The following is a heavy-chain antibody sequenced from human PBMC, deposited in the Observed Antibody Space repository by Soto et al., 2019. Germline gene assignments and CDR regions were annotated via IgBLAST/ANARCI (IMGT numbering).Heavy chain of an antibody. CDR3: ARLIATSADY. J-gene: IGHJ4*02. D-gene: IGHD3-16*02. V-gene: IGHV1-18*01. Sequence: QVQLVQSEGEVRRPGASVKVSCKASGDSFTMYGITWVRQAPGQGLEWMGWISTYLGTTKYARKFQGRVTMTTDTSTSTAYMDLRTLSSDDTAVYYWARLIATSADYWGQGTLVTVSA. CDR1: GDSFTMYG. CDR2: ISTYLGTT.